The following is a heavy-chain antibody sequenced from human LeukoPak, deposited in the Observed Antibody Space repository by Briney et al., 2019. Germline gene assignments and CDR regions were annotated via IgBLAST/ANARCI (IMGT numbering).Heavy chain of an antibody. CDR3: ARRMATIMRGGTKYYFDY. CDR1: GYSFTSYW. CDR2: IYPGDSDT. V-gene: IGHV5-51*01. D-gene: IGHD5-24*01. J-gene: IGHJ4*02. Sequence: PGESLKLSCKGSGYSFTSYWIGWVRQMPGKGLEWMGIIYPGDSDTSSRPSFQAQVTISADKSISTADLQWSSLKASDTAMYYCARRMATIMRGGTKYYFDYWGQGTLVTVSS.